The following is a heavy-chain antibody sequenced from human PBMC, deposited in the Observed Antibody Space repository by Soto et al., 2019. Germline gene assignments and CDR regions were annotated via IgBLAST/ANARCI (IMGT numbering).Heavy chain of an antibody. CDR1: GFTFSNYW. V-gene: IGHV3-7*01. Sequence: GGSLRLSCAASGFTFSNYWMNWVRQAPGKGLEWVANINEDGSEKYYVDSAKGRFTISRDNAKNSLYLQMSGLRAEDTAVYYCARDLFDYWGQGTPVTVSS. CDR3: ARDLFDY. J-gene: IGHJ4*02. CDR2: INEDGSEK.